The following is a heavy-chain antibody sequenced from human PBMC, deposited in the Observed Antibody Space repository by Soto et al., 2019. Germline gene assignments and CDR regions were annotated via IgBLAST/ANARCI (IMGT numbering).Heavy chain of an antibody. Sequence: RRLSCAASGFTFSSYAMSWVRQAPGKGLEWVSAISGSGGSTYYADSVKGRFTISRDNSKNTLYLQMNSLRAEDTAVCYCAKDRDVGRDNWFDPWGQGTLVTV. CDR2: ISGSGGST. J-gene: IGHJ5*02. CDR3: AKDRDVGRDNWFDP. D-gene: IGHD2-15*01. CDR1: GFTFSSYA. V-gene: IGHV3-23*01.